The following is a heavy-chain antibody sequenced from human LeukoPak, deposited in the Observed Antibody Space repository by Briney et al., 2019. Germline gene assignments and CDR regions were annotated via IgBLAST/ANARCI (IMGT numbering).Heavy chain of an antibody. J-gene: IGHJ4*02. CDR1: GFTLSSCS. V-gene: IGHV3-21*01. Sequence: GGSLRLSCAASGFTLSSCSMNWVRQAPRKGLEWVSSISRSSGYVFYADSMKGRFTVSRDNSKNSLYLQMNTLRAEDTAVYYCARFPEGSSTWSIDFWGQGTLVTVSS. CDR2: ISRSSGYV. D-gene: IGHD6-13*01. CDR3: ARFPEGSSTWSIDF.